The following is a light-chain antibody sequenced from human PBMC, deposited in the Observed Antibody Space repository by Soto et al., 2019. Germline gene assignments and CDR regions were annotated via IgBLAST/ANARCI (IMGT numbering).Light chain of an antibody. CDR3: QHYSYSPIT. CDR1: QSVSGNY. V-gene: IGKV3-20*01. Sequence: IVLTQSPGTLSVSPGERATLSCRAGQSVSGNYLAWYQQKPGQAPRLLIYGASSRATGIPAKFRGSRSGADFTLTIDGLEPEDFAVYYCQHYSYSPITFGQGTRLEI. J-gene: IGKJ5*01. CDR2: GAS.